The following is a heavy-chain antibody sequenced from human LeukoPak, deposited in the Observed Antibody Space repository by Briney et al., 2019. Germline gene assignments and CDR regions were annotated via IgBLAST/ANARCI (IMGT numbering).Heavy chain of an antibody. Sequence: SETLSLTCAVSGYSMSSGYYSGWIRQPPGKGLEWIGSIYHSGSTYCNPSLKSRVTISVDTSKNQFSLKLSSVTAADTAVYYCAREDAAMYYFDYWGQGTLVTVSS. CDR2: IYHSGST. CDR1: GYSMSSGYY. CDR3: AREDAAMYYFDY. J-gene: IGHJ4*02. D-gene: IGHD2-2*01. V-gene: IGHV4-38-2*02.